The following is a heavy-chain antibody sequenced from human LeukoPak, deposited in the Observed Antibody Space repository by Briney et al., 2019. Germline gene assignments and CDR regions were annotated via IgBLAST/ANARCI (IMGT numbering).Heavy chain of an antibody. V-gene: IGHV3-7*01. CDR2: IKRDGSEK. J-gene: IGHJ4*02. CDR1: GFTVSSYW. Sequence: PGGSLRLSCAASGFTVSSYWMSWVRQAPGKGLEWVANIKRDGSEKYHVDSVKGRFTISRDNTKNSLYLQVNRLRDEDTAVYYCAREGYISGYGVIDYWGQGTLVTVSS. D-gene: IGHD5-18*01. CDR3: AREGYISGYGVIDY.